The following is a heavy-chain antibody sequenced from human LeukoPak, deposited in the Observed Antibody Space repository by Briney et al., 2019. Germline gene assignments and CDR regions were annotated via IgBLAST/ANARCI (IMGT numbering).Heavy chain of an antibody. D-gene: IGHD6-19*01. CDR1: GFTFSNYA. Sequence: GGSLRLSCAASGFTFSNYAMHWVRQAPGKGLEWVAVISYDGSNKYYADSVKGRFTISRDNSKNTLYLQMNSLRAEDTAVYYCARWYSSGWYSDYWGQGTLVTVSS. CDR2: ISYDGSNK. J-gene: IGHJ4*02. V-gene: IGHV3-30-3*01. CDR3: ARWYSSGWYSDY.